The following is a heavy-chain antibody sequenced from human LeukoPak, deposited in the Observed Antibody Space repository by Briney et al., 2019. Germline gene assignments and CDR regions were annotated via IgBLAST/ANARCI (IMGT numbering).Heavy chain of an antibody. D-gene: IGHD2-2*01. Sequence: GGSLRLSCVASGFTFSSYRMSWVRQAPGKGLEWVANVKQDGSEKYYVDSVKGRFTISRDNAKSSLYLQMNSLRDEDTAVYYCARRIGGAMKCFDLWGRGTLVTVSS. CDR3: ARRIGGAMKCFDL. CDR2: VKQDGSEK. CDR1: GFTFSSYR. J-gene: IGHJ2*01. V-gene: IGHV3-7*01.